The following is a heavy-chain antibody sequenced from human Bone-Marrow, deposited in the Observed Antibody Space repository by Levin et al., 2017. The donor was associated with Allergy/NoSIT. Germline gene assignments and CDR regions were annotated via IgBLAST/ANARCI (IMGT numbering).Heavy chain of an antibody. CDR3: ARWKAILSDPNRTGYYYYMDV. CDR2: IYHSGST. D-gene: IGHD2/OR15-2a*01. V-gene: IGHV4-4*02. J-gene: IGHJ6*03. Sequence: SETLSLTCAVSGGSISSSNWWSWVRQPPGKGLEWIGEIYHSGSTNYNPSLKSRVTISVDKSKNQFSLKLSSVTAADTAVYYCARWKAILSDPNRTGYYYYMDVWGKGTTVTVSS. CDR1: GGSISSSNW.